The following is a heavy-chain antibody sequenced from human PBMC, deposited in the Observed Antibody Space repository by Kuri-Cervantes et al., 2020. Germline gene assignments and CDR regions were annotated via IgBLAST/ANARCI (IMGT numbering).Heavy chain of an antibody. CDR2: INHSGST. Sequence: GSLRLSCAVYGGSFSGYYWSWIRQPPGKGLEWIGEINHSGSTNYNPSLKSRVTISVDTSKNQFSLKLSSVTAADTAVYYCARSGAVLRYFDWFPTVDYWGQGTLVTVSS. V-gene: IGHV4-34*01. CDR3: ARSGAVLRYFDWFPTVDY. J-gene: IGHJ4*02. CDR1: GGSFSGYY. D-gene: IGHD3-9*01.